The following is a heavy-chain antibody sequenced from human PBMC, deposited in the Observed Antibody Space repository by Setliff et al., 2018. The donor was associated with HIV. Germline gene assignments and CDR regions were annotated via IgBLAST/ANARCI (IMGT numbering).Heavy chain of an antibody. CDR2: INHRGST. Sequence: KTSETLSLTCAVYGGSLSGYYWSWIRQSPGKGLEWIGEINHRGSTNYNPSFKSRVTISPDTSKNQFSLKMNSVTAADTAVYYCATWRGVGATAWGQGTLVTVS. D-gene: IGHD1-26*01. CDR3: ATWRGVGATA. J-gene: IGHJ4*02. V-gene: IGHV4-34*01. CDR1: GGSLSGYY.